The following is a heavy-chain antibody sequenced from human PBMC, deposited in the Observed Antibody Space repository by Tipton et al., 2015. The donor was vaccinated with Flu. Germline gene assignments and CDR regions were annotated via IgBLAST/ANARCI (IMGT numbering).Heavy chain of an antibody. D-gene: IGHD1-26*01. Sequence: TLSLTCTVAGGSISSYYWSWIRQPAGKGLEWIGRIYTSGSTNYNPSLKSRVTMSVDTSKNQFSLKLSSVTAADTAVYYRSRLAWDGPTPWGQGTLVTVSS. CDR2: IYTSGST. V-gene: IGHV4-4*07. CDR3: SRLAWDGPTP. J-gene: IGHJ5*02. CDR1: GGSISSYY.